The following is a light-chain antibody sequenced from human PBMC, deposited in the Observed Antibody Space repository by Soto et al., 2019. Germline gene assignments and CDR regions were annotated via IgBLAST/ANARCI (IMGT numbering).Light chain of an antibody. Sequence: EIVLTQSPATLSLSPGERATLSCRASQSVSSYLAWYQQKPGQAPRLLIYDASNRATGIPARFSGSGSGTDFTLTISSLEPEDFATYYCQQYNSYPWTFGQGTKVEI. CDR3: QQYNSYPWT. J-gene: IGKJ1*01. CDR2: DAS. CDR1: QSVSSY. V-gene: IGKV3-11*01.